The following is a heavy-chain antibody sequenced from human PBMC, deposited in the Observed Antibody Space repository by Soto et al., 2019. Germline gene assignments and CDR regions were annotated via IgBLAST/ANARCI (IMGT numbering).Heavy chain of an antibody. CDR2: ISGSSDFL. Sequence: GGSLRLSCAASGFTFSNSIINWVRQAPGQGLEWVSSISGSSDFLYYADSVKGRFTISRDTATNSLYLQMNSLRAEDTAVYYCATSTWYAFDIWGQGTMVTVSS. CDR3: ATSTWYAFDI. CDR1: GFTFSNSI. D-gene: IGHD6-13*01. J-gene: IGHJ3*02. V-gene: IGHV3-21*01.